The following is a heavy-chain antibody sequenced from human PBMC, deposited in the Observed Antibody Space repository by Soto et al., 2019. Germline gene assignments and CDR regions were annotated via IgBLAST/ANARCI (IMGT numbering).Heavy chain of an antibody. D-gene: IGHD5-12*01. Sequence: QVQLVQSGAEVKKPGASVKVSCKTSGYTFTGYYIHWVRQAPGQGLEWMGWINPISGGINYSQKFQGRVTMTRDTSISTAYMELSRLRSDDTAMYFCARGAGGYSGYEDLDYWGQGTLVTVSS. CDR2: INPISGGI. CDR1: GYTFTGYY. J-gene: IGHJ4*02. V-gene: IGHV1-2*02. CDR3: ARGAGGYSGYEDLDY.